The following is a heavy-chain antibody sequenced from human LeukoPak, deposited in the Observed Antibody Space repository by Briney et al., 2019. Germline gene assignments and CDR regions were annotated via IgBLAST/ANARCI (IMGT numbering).Heavy chain of an antibody. J-gene: IGHJ5*02. V-gene: IGHV3-23*01. D-gene: IGHD6-19*01. CDR2: ISGSGGST. CDR3: AKVHQWRVEWFDP. Sequence: GGSLRLSCAASGFTFGSYAMSWVRQAPGKGLEWVSAISGSGGSTYYADSVKGRFTVSRDNSKNTLYLQMNSLRAEDTAVYYCAKVHQWRVEWFDPWGQGTLVTVSS. CDR1: GFTFGSYA.